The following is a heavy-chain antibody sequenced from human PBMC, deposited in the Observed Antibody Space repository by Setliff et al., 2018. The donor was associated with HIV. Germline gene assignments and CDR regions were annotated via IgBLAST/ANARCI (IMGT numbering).Heavy chain of an antibody. CDR1: GLTFTACG. CDR3: AKNARDYYYYYMDV. J-gene: IGHJ6*03. CDR2: IRSDGTNP. V-gene: IGHV3-30*02. Sequence: GGSLRLSCAASGLTFTACGMHWVRQAPGKGLEWVASIRSDGTNPSYADSVTGRFTISRDDSKNTLYLQMNSLRTEDTAVYYCAKNARDYYYYYMDVWGKGTTVTVSS.